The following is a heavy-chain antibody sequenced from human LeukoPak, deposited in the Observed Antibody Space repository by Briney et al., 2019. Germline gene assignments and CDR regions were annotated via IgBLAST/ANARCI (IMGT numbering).Heavy chain of an antibody. V-gene: IGHV3-23*01. D-gene: IGHD3-3*01. CDR1: GFTFSSYA. J-gene: IGHJ4*02. CDR3: AKERSFGTWLGDY. CDR2: ISGSGGGT. Sequence: GGSLRLSCAASGFTFSSYAMTWVRQAPGKGLEWVSAISGSGGGTYYADSVKGRFTISRDNSKNTLYLQMNSLRAEDTAVYYCAKERSFGTWLGDYWGQGNLVTVSS.